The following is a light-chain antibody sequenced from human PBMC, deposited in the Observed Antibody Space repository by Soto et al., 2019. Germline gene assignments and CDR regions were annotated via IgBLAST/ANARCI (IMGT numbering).Light chain of an antibody. Sequence: QSALTQPPSASGSPGQSVTISCTGTSSDVGSYNYVSWYQQHPGKAPKLMIYEVSKRPSGVPDRFSGSKSGNTASLTVSGLRAEDEAPYYGRSDVGSNPLVFGGGTYLTVL. CDR1: SSDVGSYNY. V-gene: IGLV2-8*01. CDR2: EVS. J-gene: IGLJ3*02. CDR3: RSDVGSNPLV.